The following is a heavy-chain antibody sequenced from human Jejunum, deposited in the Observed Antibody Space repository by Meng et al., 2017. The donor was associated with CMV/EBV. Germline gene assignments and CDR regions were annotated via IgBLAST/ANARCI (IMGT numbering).Heavy chain of an antibody. J-gene: IGHJ4*02. Sequence: SCKASGGTFSSYAISWVRQAPGQRPEWMGWISTLNGNTNFAQKVQGRVTMTRDTSTNTAYLELRDLRSDDTAVYYCARRTGSYSDYWGQGTMVTVSS. D-gene: IGHD1-26*01. CDR2: ISTLNGNT. CDR1: GGTFSSYA. CDR3: ARRTGSYSDY. V-gene: IGHV1-18*01.